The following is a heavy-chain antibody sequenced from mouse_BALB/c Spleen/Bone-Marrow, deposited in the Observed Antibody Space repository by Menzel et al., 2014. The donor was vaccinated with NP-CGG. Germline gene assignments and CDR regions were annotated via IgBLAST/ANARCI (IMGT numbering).Heavy chain of an antibody. Sequence: LVESGAELVKPGASVKLSCKASGYPFTSYDINWVRQGPEQGLEWIGWIFPGDGGTKCNEKFKGKATLTTDKSSSTAYMQLNRLTFEDSAVYFCARNYRYAWFAYWGQGTLVTVSA. D-gene: IGHD2-14*01. J-gene: IGHJ3*01. CDR1: GYPFTSYD. V-gene: IGHV1-85*01. CDR2: IFPGDGGT. CDR3: ARNYRYAWFAY.